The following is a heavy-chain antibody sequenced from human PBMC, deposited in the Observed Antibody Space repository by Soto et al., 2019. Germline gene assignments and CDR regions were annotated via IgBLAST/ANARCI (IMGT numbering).Heavy chain of an antibody. V-gene: IGHV3-48*02. Sequence: EVQLVESGGGLVQPGESLRLSCTASGITFSSYSMNWVRQAPGKGLEWLSYISSSKTTYAASVKGRFTISRDNSKNSVYLQRNSLRDEDTAVYYCVGDQDVHTPMVHGNYWGRGTRDTVSP. CDR1: GITFSSYS. J-gene: IGHJ4*02. CDR2: ISSSKTT. D-gene: IGHD5-18*01. CDR3: VGDQDVHTPMVHGNY.